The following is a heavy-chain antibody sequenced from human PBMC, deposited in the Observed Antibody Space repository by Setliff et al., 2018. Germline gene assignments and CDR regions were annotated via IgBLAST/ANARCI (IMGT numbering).Heavy chain of an antibody. CDR1: GGSFSGSF. D-gene: IGHD2-15*01. Sequence: SETLSLTCAVYGGSFSGSFWSWIRQPAGKGLEWIGHIYTRGSTNYNPSLRSRVSLSVDTSKNHFSLRLSSVAATDTAVYYCLRIRLVPHGHSWGQGTLVTVSS. V-gene: IGHV4-59*10. J-gene: IGHJ4*02. CDR2: IYTRGST. CDR3: LRIRLVPHGHS.